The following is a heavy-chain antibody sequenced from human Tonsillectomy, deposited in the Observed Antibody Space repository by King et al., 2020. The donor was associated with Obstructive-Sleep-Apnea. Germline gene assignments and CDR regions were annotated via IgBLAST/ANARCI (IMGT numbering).Heavy chain of an antibody. CDR3: AGGSSGWYVERWFDP. D-gene: IGHD6-19*01. V-gene: IGHV1-2*02. CDR2: INPHSGGT. J-gene: IGHJ5*02. Sequence: QLVQSGTEVKKPGASVSVSCKASGYTFTVYYIHWVRQAPGEGLEWMGWINPHSGGTKYAQKFRGRVTMTRDTAISTAHMELSSLRSDDTAVYYCAGGSSGWYVERWFDPWGQGTLVTVSS. CDR1: GYTFTVYY.